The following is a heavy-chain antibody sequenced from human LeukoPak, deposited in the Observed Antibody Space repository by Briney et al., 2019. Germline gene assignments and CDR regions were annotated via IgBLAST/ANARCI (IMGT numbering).Heavy chain of an antibody. CDR3: ARDLRNRIAAAGYFDY. Sequence: ASVKVSCKASGYTFTTYAMHWVRQAPRQRLEWMGWINAGNGNTKYSQKFQGRVTITRDTSASTAYMELSSLRSEDTAVYYCARDLRNRIAAAGYFDYWGQGTLVTVSS. V-gene: IGHV1-3*01. J-gene: IGHJ4*02. CDR2: INAGNGNT. CDR1: GYTFTTYA. D-gene: IGHD6-13*01.